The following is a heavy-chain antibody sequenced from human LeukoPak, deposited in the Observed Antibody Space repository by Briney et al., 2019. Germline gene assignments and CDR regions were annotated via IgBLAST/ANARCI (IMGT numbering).Heavy chain of an antibody. CDR1: GFTFSSYG. CDR3: ARVAEAAAFDS. CDR2: ISSSSSTI. J-gene: IGHJ4*02. Sequence: PGGSLRLSCAASGFTFSSYGMTWVRQAPGKGLEWVSYISSSSSTIYYADSVKGRFTISRDNAKNSLYLQMNSLKPEDTAVYYCARVAEAAAFDSWGQGTLVTVSS. D-gene: IGHD6-13*01. V-gene: IGHV3-48*01.